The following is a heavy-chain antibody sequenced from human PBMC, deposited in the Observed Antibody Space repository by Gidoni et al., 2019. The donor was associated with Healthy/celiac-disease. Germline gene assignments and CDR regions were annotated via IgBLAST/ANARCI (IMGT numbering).Heavy chain of an antibody. CDR2: IWYDGSNK. CDR1: GFTFSSYG. D-gene: IGHD3-22*01. V-gene: IGHV3-33*01. Sequence: QVQLVESGGGVVQPGRSLRLSCAASGFTFSSYGMHWVRQAPGKGREWVAVIWYDGSNKYYADSVKGRFTISRDNSKNTLYLQMNSLRAEDTAVYYCARSGLYDSSGYYYVQYYYYGMDVWGQGTTVTVSS. J-gene: IGHJ6*02. CDR3: ARSGLYDSSGYYYVQYYYYGMDV.